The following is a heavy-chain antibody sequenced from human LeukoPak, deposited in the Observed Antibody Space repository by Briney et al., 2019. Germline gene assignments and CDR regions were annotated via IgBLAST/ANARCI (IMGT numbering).Heavy chain of an antibody. CDR2: INHSGST. V-gene: IGHV4-34*01. CDR1: GGSFSGYY. Sequence: SETLSLTCAVYGGSFSGYYWSWIRQPPGKGLEWIGEINHSGSTNYNPSLKSRVTISVDTSKNQFSLKLNSVTAADTAVYYCARLVIPGDSGFSYWGQGTLVTVSS. J-gene: IGHJ4*02. CDR3: ARLVIPGDSGFSY. D-gene: IGHD3-22*01.